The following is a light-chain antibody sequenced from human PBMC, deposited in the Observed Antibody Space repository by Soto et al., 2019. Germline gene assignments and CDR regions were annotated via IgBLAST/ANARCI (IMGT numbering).Light chain of an antibody. Sequence: QSVLTQPPSVSAAPGQKVTISCSGSTSNIGNNYVSWFQQLPGTAPKLLIYDNHKRPSGIPDRFYASKSGTSATLAITGLQTGDEADYHCGTWDSNLRIVVFGGGTKVTVL. CDR1: TSNIGNNY. CDR2: DNH. J-gene: IGLJ2*01. CDR3: GTWDSNLRIVV. V-gene: IGLV1-51*01.